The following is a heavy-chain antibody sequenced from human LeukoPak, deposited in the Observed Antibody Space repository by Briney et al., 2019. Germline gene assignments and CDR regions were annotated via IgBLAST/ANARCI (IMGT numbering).Heavy chain of an antibody. CDR1: GFTFSSYG. J-gene: IGHJ3*02. D-gene: IGHD3-22*01. CDR2: ISYDGSNK. Sequence: GESLRLSCAASGFTFSSYGMHWVRQAPGKGLEWVAVISYDGSNKYYADSVKGRFTISRDNSKNTLYLQMNSLRAEDTAVYYCARQPREYYYDSSGYYPDAFDIWGQGTMVTVSS. V-gene: IGHV3-30*03. CDR3: ARQPREYYYDSSGYYPDAFDI.